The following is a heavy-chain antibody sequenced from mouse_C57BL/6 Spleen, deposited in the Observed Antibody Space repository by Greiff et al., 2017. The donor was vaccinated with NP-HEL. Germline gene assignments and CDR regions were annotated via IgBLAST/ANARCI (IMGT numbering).Heavy chain of an antibody. J-gene: IGHJ1*03. Sequence: QVQLQQPGAELVKPGASVKLSCKASGYTFTSYWMQWVKQRPGQGLEWIGEIDPSDSYTNYNQKFKGKATLTVDTSSSTAYMQLSSLTSEDSAVYYCARRYDGYYVIFDVWGTGTTVTVSS. CDR1: GYTFTSYW. CDR3: ARRYDGYYVIFDV. D-gene: IGHD2-3*01. CDR2: IDPSDSYT. V-gene: IGHV1-50*01.